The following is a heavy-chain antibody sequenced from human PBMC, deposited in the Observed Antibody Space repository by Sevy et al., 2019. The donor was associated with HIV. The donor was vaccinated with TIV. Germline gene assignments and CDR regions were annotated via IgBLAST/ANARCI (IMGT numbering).Heavy chain of an antibody. J-gene: IGHJ6*02. CDR2: INPNSGGT. CDR3: AREELRDTAMVNGGDYYGMDV. V-gene: IGHV1-2*02. D-gene: IGHD5-18*01. Sequence: ASVKVSCKASGYTFTGHYMHWVRQAPGQGLEWMGWINPNSGGTNYAQKFQGRVTMTRDTSISTAYMELSRLRSDDTAVYYCAREELRDTAMVNGGDYYGMDVWGQGTTVTVSS. CDR1: GYTFTGHY.